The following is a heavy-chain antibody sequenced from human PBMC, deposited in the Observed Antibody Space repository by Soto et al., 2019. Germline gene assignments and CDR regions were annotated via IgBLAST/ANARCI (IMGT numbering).Heavy chain of an antibody. CDR2: INAANGDT. V-gene: IGHV1-3*01. Sequence: GXSVKVSCKASGYTFTSYGIHWVRQAPGQRLEWMGWINAANGDTKYSPKFQGRATITRDTSASTAYMELSSLRSEDTAVYYCVRRHVSATGIDWFDHWGQGTLVTVSS. J-gene: IGHJ5*02. CDR3: VRRHVSATGIDWFDH. CDR1: GYTFTSYG. D-gene: IGHD6-13*01.